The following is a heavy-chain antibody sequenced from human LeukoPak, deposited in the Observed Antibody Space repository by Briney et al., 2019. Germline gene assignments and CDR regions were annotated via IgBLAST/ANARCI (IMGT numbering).Heavy chain of an antibody. CDR2: INSDGSST. Sequence: GGSLRLSCAASGFTFGSYWMSWVRQAPGKGLVWVSRINSDGSSTSYADSVKGRFTISRDNAKNTLYLQMNSLRAEDTAVYYCARDPPSNYYDSSGYFDYWGQGTLVTVSS. CDR1: GFTFGSYW. V-gene: IGHV3-74*01. D-gene: IGHD3-22*01. CDR3: ARDPPSNYYDSSGYFDY. J-gene: IGHJ4*02.